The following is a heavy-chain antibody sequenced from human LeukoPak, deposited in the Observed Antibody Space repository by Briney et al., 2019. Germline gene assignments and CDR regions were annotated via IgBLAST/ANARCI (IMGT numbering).Heavy chain of an antibody. Sequence: QPGGSLTLSCAASGFTFSSYGMSWVRPPPGKGLEWVSAIRGSGGSTYYADSVKGRFTISRDNSKNTLYLQMSRLRAEDTAIYYCAKADTIIVVVIHFDYWGQGTLVTVSS. D-gene: IGHD3-22*01. J-gene: IGHJ4*02. CDR2: IRGSGGST. CDR3: AKADTIIVVVIHFDY. CDR1: GFTFSSYG. V-gene: IGHV3-23*01.